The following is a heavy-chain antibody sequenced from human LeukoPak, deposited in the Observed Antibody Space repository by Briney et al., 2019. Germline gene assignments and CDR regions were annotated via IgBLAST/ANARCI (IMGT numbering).Heavy chain of an antibody. CDR1: AFTVSSNY. D-gene: IGHD6-13*01. CDR3: AKDPLDSSSWYGPNWFDP. J-gene: IGHJ5*02. V-gene: IGHV3-53*01. Sequence: QAGGSLRLSCAASAFTVSSNYMSWVRQAPGKGLEWVSVIYIGGSTYYADSVKGRFTISRDNSKNTLYLQMNSLRAEDTAVYYCAKDPLDSSSWYGPNWFDPWGQGTLVTVSS. CDR2: IYIGGST.